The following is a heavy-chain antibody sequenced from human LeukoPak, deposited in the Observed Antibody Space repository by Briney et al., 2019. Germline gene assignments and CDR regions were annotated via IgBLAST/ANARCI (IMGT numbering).Heavy chain of an antibody. Sequence: SETLSLTCTVSGGSISSHYWSWIRQPPGKGLEWIGNIYYSGSTNYNPSLKSRVTISGDTSKNQFSLKLNSVTAADTAVYYCAKNIGRGGFDPWGQGTLVTVSS. CDR3: AKNIGRGGFDP. V-gene: IGHV4-59*11. D-gene: IGHD2/OR15-2a*01. CDR1: GGSISSHY. J-gene: IGHJ5*02. CDR2: IYYSGST.